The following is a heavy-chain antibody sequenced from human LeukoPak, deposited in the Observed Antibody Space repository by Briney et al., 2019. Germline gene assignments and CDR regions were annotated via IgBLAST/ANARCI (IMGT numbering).Heavy chain of an antibody. J-gene: IGHJ4*02. D-gene: IGHD6-13*01. CDR2: ISYDGSYK. V-gene: IGHV3-30*18. CDR1: GLTFSMYG. CDR3: AKDGPSGYFLYRVLEY. Sequence: GGSLRLSCAASGLTFSMYGMHWVRQAPGKGLEWVADISYDGSYKNYADSVKGRFSISRDNDKKMLFLQINSLRSEDSAVYYCAKDGPSGYFLYRVLEYWGQGTLITVSS.